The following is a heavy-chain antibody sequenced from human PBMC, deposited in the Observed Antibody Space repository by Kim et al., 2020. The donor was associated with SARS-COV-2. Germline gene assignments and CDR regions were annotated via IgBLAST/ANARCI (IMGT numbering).Heavy chain of an antibody. CDR1: GGTFSNYA. CDR2: IIPMFGTA. D-gene: IGHD2-15*01. V-gene: IGHV1-69*13. CDR3: ARCSGANCYSSYYGMDV. Sequence: SVKVSCKTSGGTFSNYAITWVRQAPGQGLEWMGEIIPMFGTADYGQKFQGRVSITADESTSTAYMEVSRLRSEDTAIYYCARCSGANCYSSYYGMDVWGQGTTVTVS. J-gene: IGHJ6*02.